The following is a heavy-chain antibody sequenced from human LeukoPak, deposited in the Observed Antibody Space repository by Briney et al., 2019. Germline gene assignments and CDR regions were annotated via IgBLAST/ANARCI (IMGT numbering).Heavy chain of an antibody. CDR1: GVSISSSNSY. Sequence: SETLSLTCTVSGVSISSSNSYWGWIRQPPGKGLEWIGSIYYSGITNYNPSLKSRVTISVDTSKNQFSLKLSSVTAADTAVYYCARGINYDSGSLPWMDVWGKGTTVTVSS. CDR2: IYYSGIT. V-gene: IGHV4-39*07. CDR3: ARGINYDSGSLPWMDV. J-gene: IGHJ6*03. D-gene: IGHD3-10*01.